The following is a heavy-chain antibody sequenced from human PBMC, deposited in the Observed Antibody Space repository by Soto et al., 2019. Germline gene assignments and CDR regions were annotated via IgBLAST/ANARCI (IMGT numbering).Heavy chain of an antibody. CDR1: GFSLSTSGVG. CDR3: AHSHYGDYDFRNYYYYYYMDV. D-gene: IGHD4-17*01. J-gene: IGHJ6*03. CDR2: ISWDDDK. V-gene: IGHV2-5*02. Sequence: KESGPTLVKPTQTLTLTCTFSGFSLSTSGVGVGWIRQPPGKALEWLALISWDDDKRYSPSLKSRLTITKDTSKNQVVLTMRNMDPVDTATYYCAHSHYGDYDFRNYYYYYYMDVWGKGTTVTVSS.